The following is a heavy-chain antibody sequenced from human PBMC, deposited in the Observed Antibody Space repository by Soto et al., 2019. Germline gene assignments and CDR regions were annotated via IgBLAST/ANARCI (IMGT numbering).Heavy chain of an antibody. Sequence: PSETLSLTCAVSGYSISSGYYWGWIRQPPGKGLEWIGSIYHSGSTYYNPSLKSRVTISVDTSKNQFSLKLSSVTAADTAVYYCARGSAGANDYGDFGNWFDPWGQGTLVTVSS. D-gene: IGHD4-17*01. CDR3: ARGSAGANDYGDFGNWFDP. V-gene: IGHV4-38-2*01. J-gene: IGHJ5*02. CDR1: GYSISSGYY. CDR2: IYHSGST.